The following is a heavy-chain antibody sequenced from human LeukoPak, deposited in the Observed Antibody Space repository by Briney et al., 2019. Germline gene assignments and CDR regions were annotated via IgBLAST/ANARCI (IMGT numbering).Heavy chain of an antibody. CDR1: GCSISSYY. Sequence: PETLSLTCTVSGCSISSYYWSWIRQPAGQGLEWFGRIYTSGSTNYNPSLKSRVTMSVGTSKKQFSLQLSSVTAADTAVYYCARGTLGGYDYFDYWGQGTLVTVSS. D-gene: IGHD5-12*01. V-gene: IGHV4-4*07. J-gene: IGHJ4*02. CDR3: ARGTLGGYDYFDY. CDR2: IYTSGST.